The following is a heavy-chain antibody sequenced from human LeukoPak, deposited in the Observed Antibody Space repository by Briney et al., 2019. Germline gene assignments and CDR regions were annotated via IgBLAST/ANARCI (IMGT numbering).Heavy chain of an antibody. CDR1: GGSISSYY. CDR2: IYYSGST. Sequence: PSETLSLTCTVSGGSISSYYWSWIRQPPGKGLEWIGYIYYSGSTNYNPSLKSRVTISVDTSKNQFSLRLRSVTAADTAVYYCARVTGYMIEDYFDYWGQGTLVTVSP. V-gene: IGHV4-59*01. J-gene: IGHJ4*02. CDR3: ARVTGYMIEDYFDY. D-gene: IGHD3-22*01.